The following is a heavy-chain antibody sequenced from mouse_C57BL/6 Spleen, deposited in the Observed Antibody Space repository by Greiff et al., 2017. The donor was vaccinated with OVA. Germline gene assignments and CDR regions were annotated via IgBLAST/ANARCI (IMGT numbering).Heavy chain of an antibody. CDR1: GFTFSSYG. Sequence: DVQLVESGGDLVKPGGSLKLSCAASGFTFSSYGMSWVRQTPDKRLEWVATISSGGSYTYYPDSVKGRFTISRDNAKNTLYLQMSSLKSEDTAMYYCAQLSSYYFDYWGQGTTLTVSS. CDR3: AQLSSYYFDY. J-gene: IGHJ2*01. CDR2: ISSGGSYT. V-gene: IGHV5-6*01. D-gene: IGHD3-2*02.